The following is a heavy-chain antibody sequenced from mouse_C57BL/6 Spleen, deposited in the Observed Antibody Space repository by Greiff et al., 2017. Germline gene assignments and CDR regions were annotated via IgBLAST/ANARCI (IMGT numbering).Heavy chain of an antibody. D-gene: IGHD2-5*01. J-gene: IGHJ4*01. Sequence: VQLQQPGAELVKPGASVKMSCKASGYTFTSYWITWVKQRPGQGLEWIGDIYPGSGSTNYNEKFKSKATLTVDTSSSTAYMQLSSLTSEDAAVYYCARYYSNFYYYAMDYWGQGTSVTVSS. CDR1: GYTFTSYW. CDR2: IYPGSGST. V-gene: IGHV1-55*01. CDR3: ARYYSNFYYYAMDY.